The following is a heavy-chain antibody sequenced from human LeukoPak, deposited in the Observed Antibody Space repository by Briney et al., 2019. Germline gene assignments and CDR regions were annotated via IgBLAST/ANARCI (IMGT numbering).Heavy chain of an antibody. V-gene: IGHV3-23*01. CDR3: AKDLHYGSADY. CDR1: EFTFSSYG. D-gene: IGHD3-10*01. J-gene: IGHJ4*02. Sequence: GGSLRLSCAASEFTFSSYGMSWVRQAPGKGLEWVSAVSGSGGSTYYAGSVKGRFTISRDNSKNTLYLQMNSLRAEDTAVYYCAKDLHYGSADYWGQGTLVSVSS. CDR2: VSGSGGST.